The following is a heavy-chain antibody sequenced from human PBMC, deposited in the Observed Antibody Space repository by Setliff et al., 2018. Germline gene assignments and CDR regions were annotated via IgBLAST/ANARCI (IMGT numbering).Heavy chain of an antibody. CDR3: ASQRLVRYFES. CDR1: GNSISSGYC. CDR2: IYHSGST. V-gene: IGHV4-38-2*01. Sequence: PSETLSLTCAVSGNSISSGYCWGWIRQPPGKGLECIGSIYHSGSTFYNPSLKSRVTISLDTSKNQFSLKLRSVTAADTAVYYCASQRLVRYFESWGQGILVTVSS. J-gene: IGHJ4*02. D-gene: IGHD2-21*01.